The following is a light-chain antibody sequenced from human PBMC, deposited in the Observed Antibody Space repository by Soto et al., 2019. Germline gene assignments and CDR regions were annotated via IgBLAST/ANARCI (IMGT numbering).Light chain of an antibody. Sequence: QLVLTQSPSASASLGASVKLTCTLSSGHSSYAIAWHQQQPEKGPRYLMKLNSDGSHSKGDGIPDRFSGSSSGAERYLTISSLQSEDEGDYYCQTWGTGGVVFGGGTKLTVL. CDR3: QTWGTGGVV. V-gene: IGLV4-69*01. CDR2: LNSDGSH. CDR1: SGHSSYA. J-gene: IGLJ2*01.